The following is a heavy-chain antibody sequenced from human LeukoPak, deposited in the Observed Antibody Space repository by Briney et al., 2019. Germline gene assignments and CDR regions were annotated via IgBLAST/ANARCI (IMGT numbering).Heavy chain of an antibody. CDR1: GFPFSSYW. D-gene: IGHD3-10*01. CDR3: ARDSSPRFTASPNY. CDR2: ISYDGSNK. Sequence: GGSLRLSCATSGFPFSSYWMHWVRQAPGKGLEWVAVISYDGSNKYYADSVKGRFTISRDNSKNTLYLQMNSLRAEDTAVYYCARDSSPRFTASPNYWGQGTLVTVSS. V-gene: IGHV3-30-3*01. J-gene: IGHJ4*02.